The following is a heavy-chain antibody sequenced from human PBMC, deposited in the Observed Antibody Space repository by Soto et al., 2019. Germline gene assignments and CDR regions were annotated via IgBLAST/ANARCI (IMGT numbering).Heavy chain of an antibody. CDR1: GFIFRDFY. V-gene: IGHV3-11*06. J-gene: IGHJ6*02. D-gene: IGHD3-3*01. CDR2: ISSSSSST. Sequence: QVQLLESGGGLVKPGGSLRLSCAASGFIFRDFYMSWIRQVPGKGLEWLSKISSSSSSTDYADSVKGRFTISRDNAKNSLYPQMGSLRAEDTAVYYCARDRGGGSIFGGHYGMDVWGQGTTVTVSS. CDR3: ARDRGGGSIFGGHYGMDV.